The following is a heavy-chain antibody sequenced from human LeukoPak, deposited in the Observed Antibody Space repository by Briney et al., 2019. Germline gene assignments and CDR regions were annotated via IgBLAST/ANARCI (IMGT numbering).Heavy chain of an antibody. Sequence: PGGSLRLSCAASGFTFSSYAMSWVRQAPGKGLEWVSAISGSGGSTYYADSVKGRFTISRDNSKNTLYLQMNSLRAEDTAVYYCAKNYVWGSYRYQYYFDYWGQGTLVTVSS. CDR1: GFTFSSYA. V-gene: IGHV3-23*01. J-gene: IGHJ4*02. D-gene: IGHD3-16*02. CDR3: AKNYVWGSYRYQYYFDY. CDR2: ISGSGGST.